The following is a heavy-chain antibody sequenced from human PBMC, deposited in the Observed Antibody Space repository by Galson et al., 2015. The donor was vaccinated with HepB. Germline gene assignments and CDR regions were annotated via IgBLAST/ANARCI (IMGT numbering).Heavy chain of an antibody. CDR2: INPSGGST. CDR1: GYTFTSYY. V-gene: IGHV1-46*01. Sequence: SVKVSCKASGYTFTSYYMHWVRQAPGQGLEWMGIINPSGGSTSYAQKFQGRVTMTRDTSTSTVYMELSSLRSEDTAVYYCASTVAAPGGPYYCHGMDVWGQGTTVTVSS. CDR3: ASTVAAPGGPYYCHGMDV. J-gene: IGHJ6*02. D-gene: IGHD6-19*01.